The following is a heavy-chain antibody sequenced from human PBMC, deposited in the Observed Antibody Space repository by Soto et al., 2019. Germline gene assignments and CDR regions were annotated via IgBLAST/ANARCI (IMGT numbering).Heavy chain of an antibody. CDR1: GGTFSNYA. D-gene: IGHD2-15*01. V-gene: IGHV1-69*01. CDR3: SIVTAYGMDV. CDR2: IIPVYGTP. J-gene: IGHJ6*02. Sequence: QVQLEQSGAEVKKPGSSLKVSCKATGGTFSNYAISWVRQAPGQGLEWMAGIIPVYGTPNYAQRFQDRVTIIADESTTTAYMEVYSLRSEDTAIYYCSIVTAYGMDVWGPGTTVIVSS.